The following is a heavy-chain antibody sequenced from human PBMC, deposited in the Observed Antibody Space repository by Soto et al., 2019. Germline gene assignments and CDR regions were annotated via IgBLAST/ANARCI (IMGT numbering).Heavy chain of an antibody. CDR1: GFTFSSYS. CDR2: ISSSSSYI. J-gene: IGHJ6*03. D-gene: IGHD3-10*01. CDR3: ARGSGSYYYYYYYYYMDV. V-gene: IGHV3-21*01. Sequence: EVQLVESGGGLVKPGGSLRLSCAASGFTFSSYSMNWVRQAPGKGLEWVSSISSSSSYIYYADSVKGRFTISRDNAKNSLYLQMNSLRAEDTAVYYGARGSGSYYYYYYYYYMDVWGKGTTVTVSS.